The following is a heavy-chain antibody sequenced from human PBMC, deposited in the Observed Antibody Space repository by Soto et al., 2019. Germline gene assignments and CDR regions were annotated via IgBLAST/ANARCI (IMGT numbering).Heavy chain of an antibody. CDR2: VSYSGST. CDR3: ARGLRLPLTYYFDY. Sequence: QVQLQESGPGLVKPSETLSLTCTVSGDSVSRGSYYWSWIRQSPGKGLEWVGYVSYSGSTNYHPSLMRRVSISVDTSKNQFSLKLSSLTAADTALYYCARGLRLPLTYYFDYWGQGILVTVSS. CDR1: GDSVSRGSYY. J-gene: IGHJ4*02. V-gene: IGHV4-61*01. D-gene: IGHD2-21*02.